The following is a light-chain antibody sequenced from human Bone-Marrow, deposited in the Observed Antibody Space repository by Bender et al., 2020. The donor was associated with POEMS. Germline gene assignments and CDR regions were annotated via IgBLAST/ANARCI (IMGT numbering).Light chain of an antibody. CDR3: QVWDSSSYYV. CDR2: DDS. Sequence: SYVLTQPPSVSVAPGQTAIITCVGNNIGSKSVQWYQQKAGQAPVLVAYDDSDRPSGIPERFSGSNSGNTATLTISRVEVGDEADYYCQVWDSSSYYVFATGTKVTVL. J-gene: IGLJ1*01. CDR1: NIGSKS. V-gene: IGLV3-21*02.